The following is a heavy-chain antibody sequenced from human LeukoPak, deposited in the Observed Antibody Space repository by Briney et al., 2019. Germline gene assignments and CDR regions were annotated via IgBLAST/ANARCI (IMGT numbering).Heavy chain of an antibody. D-gene: IGHD3-10*01. J-gene: IGHJ3*02. Sequence: SETLSLTCTVSGGSISSSSYYWGWIRQPPGKGLEWIGSIYYSGSTYYNPSLKSRVTISVDTSKNQFSLKLSSVTAADTAVYYCAREEHYYGSGSGAFDIWGQGTMVTVSS. CDR1: GGSISSSSYY. CDR2: IYYSGST. CDR3: AREEHYYGSGSGAFDI. V-gene: IGHV4-39*07.